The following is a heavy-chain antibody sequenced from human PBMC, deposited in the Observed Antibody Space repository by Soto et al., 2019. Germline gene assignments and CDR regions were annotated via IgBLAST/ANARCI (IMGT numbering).Heavy chain of an antibody. CDR3: ARPKGYNGYDRFEY. Sequence: GESLKISCKGSGYDFASKWIGWVRQMPGKGLEWMGIIYPGHSDARYSPSFQGQISISADNSISTAYLQWSSLKASDTAMYFCARPKGYNGYDRFEYWGQGSMVTVSS. V-gene: IGHV5-51*01. CDR1: GYDFASKW. J-gene: IGHJ4*02. D-gene: IGHD5-12*01. CDR2: IYPGHSDA.